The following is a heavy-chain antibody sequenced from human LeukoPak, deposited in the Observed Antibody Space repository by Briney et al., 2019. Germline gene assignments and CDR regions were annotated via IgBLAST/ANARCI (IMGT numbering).Heavy chain of an antibody. Sequence: PGGSLRLSCAASGFTFSSYAMHWVRQAPGKGLEWVAVIWYDGSNKYYADSVKGRFTISRDNSKNSLYLQMNSLRAEDTAVYYCARVGSHRNSGYDSWGQGTLVTVSS. CDR2: IWYDGSNK. V-gene: IGHV3-33*08. CDR3: ARVGSHRNSGYDS. D-gene: IGHD5-12*01. CDR1: GFTFSSYA. J-gene: IGHJ5*01.